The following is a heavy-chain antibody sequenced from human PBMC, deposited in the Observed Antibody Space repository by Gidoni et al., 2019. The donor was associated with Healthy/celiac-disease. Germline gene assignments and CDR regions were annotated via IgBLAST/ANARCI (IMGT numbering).Heavy chain of an antibody. J-gene: IGHJ5*02. V-gene: IGHV3-23*01. D-gene: IGHD4-17*01. CDR2: ISGSGGST. CDR1: GFTFSSYA. Sequence: EVQLLESGGGLVQPGGSLSLSCAASGFTFSSYAMSWVRQAPGKGLEWVAAISGSGGSTYYADSVKGRFTISRDNSKNTLYLQMNSLRAEDTAVYYCAKDSPSYGDTVNWFDPWGQGTLVTVSS. CDR3: AKDSPSYGDTVNWFDP.